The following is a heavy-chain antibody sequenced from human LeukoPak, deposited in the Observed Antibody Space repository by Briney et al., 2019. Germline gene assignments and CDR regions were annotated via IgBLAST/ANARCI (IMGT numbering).Heavy chain of an antibody. D-gene: IGHD3/OR15-3a*01. CDR1: GFTFSSYE. CDR2: ISSSGSTI. Sequence: PGGSLRLSCAASGFTFSSYEMNWVRQAPGKGLEWVSYISSSGSTIYYADSVKGRFTISRDNAKNLLYLQMNSLRAEDTAVYYCARDRDFIFDYWGQGTLVTVSS. J-gene: IGHJ4*02. CDR3: ARDRDFIFDY. V-gene: IGHV3-48*03.